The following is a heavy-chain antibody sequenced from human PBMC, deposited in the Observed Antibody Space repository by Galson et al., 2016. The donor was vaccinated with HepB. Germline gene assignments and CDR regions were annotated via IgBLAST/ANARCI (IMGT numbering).Heavy chain of an antibody. CDR3: SKDLEDSAMISGIFDY. V-gene: IGHV3-23*01. CDR1: GFSFSVYA. Sequence: SLRLSCAASGFSFSVYAMTWVRQAPGKGLEWLSGISGSGGSTYYGDSVRGRFTISRDNSKSTLFLQMNSLRAEDTAVYYCSKDLEDSAMISGIFDYWGQGILVTVSA. CDR2: ISGSGGST. D-gene: IGHD3-10*01. J-gene: IGHJ4*02.